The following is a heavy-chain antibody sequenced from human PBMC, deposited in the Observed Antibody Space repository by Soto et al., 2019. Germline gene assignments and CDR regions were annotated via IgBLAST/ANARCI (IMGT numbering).Heavy chain of an antibody. J-gene: IGHJ4*02. CDR1: GYTFTDYY. Sequence: QVQLVQSGAELKKPGASVKVSCKASGYTFTDYYVPWLRQAPGQGLDWMGWINPKSDVTHYAQKLQGGVTVTRDTAVSAAYMELKRLKSDDAAVFFWAGGVSGWSTFTVWVQETLVTVSS. D-gene: IGHD6-19*01. V-gene: IGHV1-2*02. CDR3: AGGVSGWSTFTV. CDR2: INPKSDVT.